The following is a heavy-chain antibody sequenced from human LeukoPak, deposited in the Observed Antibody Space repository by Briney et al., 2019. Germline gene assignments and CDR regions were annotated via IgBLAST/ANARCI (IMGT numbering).Heavy chain of an antibody. CDR2: INPSGGST. V-gene: IGHV1-46*03. CDR1: GYTFTSYY. Sequence: ASVKVSCKASGYTFTSYYMHWVRQAPGQGLEWMGFINPSGGSTSYAQKFQGRVTMTRDTSTSTVYKELTSLRSEDTAMYYCTRNADSGLDYWGQGTLVTVSS. CDR3: TRNADSGLDY. D-gene: IGHD3-10*01. J-gene: IGHJ4*02.